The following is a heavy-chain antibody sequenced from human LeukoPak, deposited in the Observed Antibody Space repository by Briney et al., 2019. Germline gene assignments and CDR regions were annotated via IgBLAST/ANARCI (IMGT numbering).Heavy chain of an antibody. J-gene: IGHJ3*02. Sequence: GGSLRLSCAASGFTFSDYYMSWIRQAPGKGLEWVSYISSSGSTIYYADSVKGRFTISRDNAKNSLYLQMNSLRAEDTAVYYCARDDYGDSRALDAFDIWGQGTMVTVSS. CDR1: GFTFSDYY. D-gene: IGHD4-17*01. CDR3: ARDDYGDSRALDAFDI. V-gene: IGHV3-11*04. CDR2: ISSSGSTI.